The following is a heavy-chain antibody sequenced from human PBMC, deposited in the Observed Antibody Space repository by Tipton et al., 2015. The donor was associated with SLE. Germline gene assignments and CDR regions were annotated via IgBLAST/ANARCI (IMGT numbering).Heavy chain of an antibody. Sequence: QVQLVQSGAEVKKPGSSVKVSCKASGGTFSSYAISWVRQAPGQGLEWMGGITPMFDTANYAQKFQGRVTITADETTSTAYMELSSLRSDDTAVYYCARCPGIVVVEATEGWFDPWGQGTLVTVSS. CDR1: GGTFSSYA. J-gene: IGHJ5*02. D-gene: IGHD2-15*01. V-gene: IGHV1-69*01. CDR3: ARCPGIVVVEATEGWFDP. CDR2: ITPMFDTA.